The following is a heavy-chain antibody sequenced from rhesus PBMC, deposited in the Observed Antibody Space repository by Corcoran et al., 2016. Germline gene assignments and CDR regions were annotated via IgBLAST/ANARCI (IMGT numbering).Heavy chain of an antibody. V-gene: IGHV4-160*01. CDR2: ISGIGGST. Sequence: QVQLQESGPGLVKPSATLSLTCAVSGGSISSLSWRWLRQPPGKGLEWSGRISGIGGSTDYNPSLKSRVTISTDTSKNQFSLKLSSVTAADTAVYYCASPRRSGSYNVFDYWGQGVLVTVSS. CDR1: GGSISSLS. J-gene: IGHJ4*01. D-gene: IGHD1-44*02. CDR3: ASPRRSGSYNVFDY.